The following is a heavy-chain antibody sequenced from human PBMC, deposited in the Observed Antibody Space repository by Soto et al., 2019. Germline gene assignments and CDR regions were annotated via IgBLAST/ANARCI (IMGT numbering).Heavy chain of an antibody. CDR1: GGSISSSSYY. CDR3: ARGRDSGSSHFGY. D-gene: IGHD1-26*01. CDR2: IYYSGST. Sequence: PSETLSLTCTVSGGSISSSSYYWGWIRQPPGKGLEWIGSIYYSGSTYYNPSLKSRVTISVDTSKNQFSLKLSSVTAADTAVYYCARGRDSGSSHFGYWGQGTLVTVSS. J-gene: IGHJ4*02. V-gene: IGHV4-39*01.